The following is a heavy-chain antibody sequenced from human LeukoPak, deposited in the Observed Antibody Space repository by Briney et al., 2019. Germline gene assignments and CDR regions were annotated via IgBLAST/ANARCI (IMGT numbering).Heavy chain of an antibody. J-gene: IGHJ5*02. CDR2: IYPGDSDT. CDR1: GYRFTSQW. V-gene: IGHV5-51*01. Sequence: GESLKISCKGSGYRFTSQWIGWVRQMPGKGLEWMGLIYPGDSDTRYSPSFQGQVTISADKSISTAYLQWSSLKASDTAMYYCARLPAGPYNWFDPWGQGTLVTVSS. CDR3: ARLPAGPYNWFDP.